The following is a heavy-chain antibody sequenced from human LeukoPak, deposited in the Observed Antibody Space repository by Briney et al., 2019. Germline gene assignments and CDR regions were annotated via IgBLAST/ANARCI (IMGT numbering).Heavy chain of an antibody. Sequence: SQTVSLTCVISGDSVSSKSAAWNWIRQSPSRGLEWLGRTYYRSKWFNDYAVSVKGRITINPDTSKNQFSLQLNSVTPEDTAVYFCARTSGYFDYWGQGTLVTVSS. V-gene: IGHV6-1*01. CDR1: GDSVSSKSAA. CDR2: TYYRSKWFN. D-gene: IGHD6-19*01. J-gene: IGHJ4*02. CDR3: ARTSGYFDY.